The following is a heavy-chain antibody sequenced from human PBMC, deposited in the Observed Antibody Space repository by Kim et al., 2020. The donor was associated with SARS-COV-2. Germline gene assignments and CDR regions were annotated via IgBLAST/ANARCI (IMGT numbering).Heavy chain of an antibody. D-gene: IGHD5-12*01. CDR1: GGTFSSYA. CDR2: IIPILGIA. V-gene: IGHV1-69*04. Sequence: SVKVSCKASGGTFSSYAISWVRQAPGQGLEWMGRIIPILGIANYAQKFQGRVTITADKSTSTAYMELSSLRSEDTAVYYCARARSGYGPDYWGQGTLVTVSS. CDR3: ARARSGYGPDY. J-gene: IGHJ4*02.